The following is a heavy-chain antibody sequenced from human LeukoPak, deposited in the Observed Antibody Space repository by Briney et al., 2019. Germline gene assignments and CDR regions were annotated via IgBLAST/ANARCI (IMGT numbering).Heavy chain of an antibody. V-gene: IGHV4-39*07. CDR2: ISHSGST. CDR1: GGSISSSSYY. D-gene: IGHD3-10*01. J-gene: IGHJ4*02. Sequence: SETLSLTCTVSGGSISSSSYYWGWIRQSPGKGLEWIGTISHSGSTYYNPSLKSRVTISVDTSKNQFSLKLSSVTAADTAVYYCARLDKYYYGSGSYSTFDYWGQGTLVTVSS. CDR3: ARLDKYYYGSGSYSTFDY.